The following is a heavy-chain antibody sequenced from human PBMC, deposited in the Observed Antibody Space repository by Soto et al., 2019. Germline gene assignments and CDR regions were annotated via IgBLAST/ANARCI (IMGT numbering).Heavy chain of an antibody. V-gene: IGHV3-23*01. Sequence: EVQLLESGGGLVQPGESLRLSCAASGFTFSSSAMSWVRQAPGKGLEWVSTLGGSGGTYYADSVKGRFTISRDNSNNALYLQMHSLRAGDTAVYYCARDRDIVVVPAAISNYYYGMDVWGQGTTVTVSS. CDR3: ARDRDIVVVPAAISNYYYGMDV. J-gene: IGHJ6*02. D-gene: IGHD2-2*02. CDR1: GFTFSSSA. CDR2: LGGSGGT.